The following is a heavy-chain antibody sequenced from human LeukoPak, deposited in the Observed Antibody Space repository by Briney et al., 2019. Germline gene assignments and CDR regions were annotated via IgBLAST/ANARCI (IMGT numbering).Heavy chain of an antibody. CDR3: AKGLRGQQLVLGYFDY. CDR1: GFTFRSYA. Sequence: QPGGSLRLSCAVSGFTFRSYAMSWVRQAPGKGLEWVSAIDTSGGHTYYADSVKGRFTISRDNSKNTLHLQMNSLRAEDTAVYYCAKGLRGQQLVLGYFDYWGQGTLVPVSS. CDR2: IDTSGGHT. V-gene: IGHV3-23*01. D-gene: IGHD6-13*01. J-gene: IGHJ4*02.